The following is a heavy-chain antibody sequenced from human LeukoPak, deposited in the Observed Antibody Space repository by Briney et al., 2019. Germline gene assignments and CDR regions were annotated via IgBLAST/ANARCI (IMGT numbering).Heavy chain of an antibody. CDR2: MNRDGSEK. D-gene: IGHD3-16*01. J-gene: IGHJ6*02. Sequence: PGGSLRLSCAASGFTFSSCWMSWVRQAPGKGLEWVANMNRDGSEKNYVDSIKGRFTISRDNAANSLYLQMNSLRVEDTAVYYCARDGGIIRFGGQDVWGQGTTVTVSS. V-gene: IGHV3-7*01. CDR3: ARDGGIIRFGGQDV. CDR1: GFTFSSCW.